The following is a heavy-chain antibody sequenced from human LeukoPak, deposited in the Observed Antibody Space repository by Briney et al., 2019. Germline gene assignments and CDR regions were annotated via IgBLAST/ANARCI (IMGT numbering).Heavy chain of an antibody. CDR2: IYYSGST. D-gene: IGHD2-21*02. CDR3: ARGCGGDCYSDDAFDI. V-gene: IGHV4-59*12. J-gene: IGHJ3*02. Sequence: SETLSLTCTVSGGSISSYYWSWIRQPPGKGLEWIGYIYYSGSTNYNPSLKSRVTMSVDTSKNQFSLKLSSVTAADTAVYYCARGCGGDCYSDDAFDIWGQGTMVTVSS. CDR1: GGSISSYY.